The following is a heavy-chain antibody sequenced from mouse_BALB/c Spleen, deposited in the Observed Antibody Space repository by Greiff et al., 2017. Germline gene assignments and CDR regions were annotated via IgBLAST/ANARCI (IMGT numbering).Heavy chain of an antibody. J-gene: IGHJ3*01. V-gene: IGHV1-4*02. CDR2: INPSSGYT. CDR3: ARMGYLFAY. Sequence: VQLQQSAAELARPGASVKMSCKASGYTFTSYTMHWVKQRPGQGLEWIGYINPSSGYTEYNQKFKDKTTLTADKSSSTAYMQLSSLTSEDSAVYYCARMGYLFAYWGQGTLVTVSA. D-gene: IGHD2-2*01. CDR1: GYTFTSYT.